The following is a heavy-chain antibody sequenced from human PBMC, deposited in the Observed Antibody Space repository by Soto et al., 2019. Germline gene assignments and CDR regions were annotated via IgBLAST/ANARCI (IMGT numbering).Heavy chain of an antibody. CDR2: IWSGGRHE. J-gene: IGHJ5*02. CDR3: ARDVDTTSHYSRFDP. Sequence: PGGPLRLSCATSGFTFKNYGIHWVRQAPGKGLEWVAVIWSGGRHEYYADSVKGRFTVSRDNSENTVYLQMSSLRAEDTALYYCARDVDTTSHYSRFDPWGQGTLVTVSS. CDR1: GFTFKNYG. V-gene: IGHV3-33*01. D-gene: IGHD1-26*01.